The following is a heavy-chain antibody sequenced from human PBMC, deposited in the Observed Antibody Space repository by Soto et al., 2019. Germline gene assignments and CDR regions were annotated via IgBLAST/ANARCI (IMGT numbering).Heavy chain of an antibody. V-gene: IGHV1-18*04. CDR3: ATSYDTGFDP. J-gene: IGHJ5*02. D-gene: IGHD3-9*01. CDR1: GYPFIKYG. Sequence: QLQLVQSAAEVKKPGASMRVSCKAYGYPFIKYGISWIRQAPDQGLEWMGWIKVDSGYTNYAQKFQGRVTMTADTSSDTAFMELRSLRLDDTAVYFCATSYDTGFDPWGQGTLVSVSS. CDR2: IKVDSGYT.